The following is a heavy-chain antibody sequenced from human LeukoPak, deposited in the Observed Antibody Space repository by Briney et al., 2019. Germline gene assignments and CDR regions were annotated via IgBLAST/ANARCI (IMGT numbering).Heavy chain of an antibody. V-gene: IGHV3-23*01. CDR2: INGGGDAT. CDR1: GFTFNNNA. J-gene: IGHJ3*01. Sequence: SGGSLRLSCATSGFTFNNNAMSWVRQAPGKGLDWVSAINGGGDATEYAASVKGRFTISRDNSKNTLYLQMNSLRPDDTAVYYCARCTASCYANAFDVWGQGTLLTVSS. CDR3: ARCTASCYANAFDV. D-gene: IGHD2-2*01.